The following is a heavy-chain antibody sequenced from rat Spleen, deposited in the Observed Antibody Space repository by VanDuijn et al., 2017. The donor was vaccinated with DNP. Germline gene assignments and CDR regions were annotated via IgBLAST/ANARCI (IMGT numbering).Heavy chain of an antibody. D-gene: IGHD1-4*01. CDR3: ARWTRYFDG. CDR1: GYSITSGHK. Sequence: EVQLQESGPGLVKPSQSLSLTCSVTGYSITSGHKWTWIRKFPGNKVEYIGHISYSGSTSYNPSLISRISITRDTSKNQFFLQLNSVTTEDTATYYCARWTRYFDGWGQGVMVTVSS. V-gene: IGHV3-1*01. CDR2: ISYSGST. J-gene: IGHJ2*01.